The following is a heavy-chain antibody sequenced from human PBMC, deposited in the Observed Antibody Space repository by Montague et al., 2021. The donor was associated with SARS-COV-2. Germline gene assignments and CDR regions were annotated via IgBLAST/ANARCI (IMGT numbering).Heavy chain of an antibody. Sequence: SLRLSCAASGFTFSSHDITWVRQAPGKGLEWVSIIHSGASYASYAGSVKGRFTISRDNSKNTLYLQMNSLRAEDTAVYYCAKGVGQKSSAVDYWGQGTQVTVSS. D-gene: IGHD1-26*01. J-gene: IGHJ4*02. CDR1: GFTFSSHD. CDR2: IHSGASYA. CDR3: AKGVGQKSSAVDY. V-gene: IGHV3-23*03.